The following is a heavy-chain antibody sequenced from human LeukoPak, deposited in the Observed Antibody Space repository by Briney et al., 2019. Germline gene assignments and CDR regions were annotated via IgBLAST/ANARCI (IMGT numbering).Heavy chain of an antibody. J-gene: IGHJ3*02. Sequence: GGSLRLSCTASGFTFNNYAMHWVRQAPGKGLEWVAVISYDGSNKYYADSVKGRFTISRDNSKNTLYLQMNSLRAEDTAVYYCAKVSTYGDDYHDAFDIWGQGTMVTVS. CDR3: AKVSTYGDDYHDAFDI. CDR1: GFTFNNYA. CDR2: ISYDGSNK. D-gene: IGHD4-17*01. V-gene: IGHV3-30-3*01.